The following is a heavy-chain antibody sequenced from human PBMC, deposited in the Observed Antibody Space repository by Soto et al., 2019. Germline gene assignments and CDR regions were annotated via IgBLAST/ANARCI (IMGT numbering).Heavy chain of an antibody. J-gene: IGHJ4*02. Sequence: QVQLVQSGAEVKKPGASVKVSCKASGYTFTSYGISWVRQAPGQGLEWMGWISAYNGNTNYAQKLQGRVTMTKDKSTSTAYMELRSLSSDDTDVYYCARARPLQMATITGFDYWGQGTLVTVSS. V-gene: IGHV1-18*01. CDR3: ARARPLQMATITGFDY. CDR1: GYTFTSYG. CDR2: ISAYNGNT. D-gene: IGHD5-12*01.